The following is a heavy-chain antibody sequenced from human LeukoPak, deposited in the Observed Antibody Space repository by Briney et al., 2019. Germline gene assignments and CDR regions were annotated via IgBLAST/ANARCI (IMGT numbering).Heavy chain of an antibody. D-gene: IGHD6-13*01. Sequence: SETLSLTCAVYGGSFSGYYWSWIRQPPGKGLEWIGEINHSGSTNYNPSLKSRVTISVDTSQHQCSLKIRSVTAADTAVYYCARGVSRFRSKTPYFDYWGQGTMVTVSS. CDR2: INHSGST. J-gene: IGHJ4*02. CDR1: GGSFSGYY. CDR3: ARGVSRFRSKTPYFDY. V-gene: IGHV4-34*01.